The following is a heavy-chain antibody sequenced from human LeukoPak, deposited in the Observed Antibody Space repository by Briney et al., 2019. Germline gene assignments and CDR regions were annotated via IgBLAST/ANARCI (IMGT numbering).Heavy chain of an antibody. CDR2: IRYDGSNR. Sequence: GGSLRLSCAASGFTFSSYGMYWVRQAPGKGLEWVAFIRYDGSNRYFADSVKGRFTISRDNSKNTLYLEMNSLRAEDTAVYYCAKTRSDWGGFGYYYYMDVWGKGTTVTVSS. CDR1: GFTFSSYG. V-gene: IGHV3-30*02. CDR3: AKTRSDWGGFGYYYYMDV. J-gene: IGHJ6*03. D-gene: IGHD3-10*01.